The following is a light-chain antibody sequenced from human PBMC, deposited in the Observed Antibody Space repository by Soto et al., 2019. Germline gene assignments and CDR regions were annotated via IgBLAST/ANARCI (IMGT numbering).Light chain of an antibody. J-gene: IGKJ5*01. CDR2: GAS. V-gene: IGKV3-20*01. CDR3: QQNNRWPHIT. Sequence: ESVLTQSPGTLSLSPGERATLSCRASQSVTSTYLAWYQQKPGQAPRLLIYGASRRATAIPDRFSGSGSGTQFTLTISRLQSEDSAVYFCQQNNRWPHITFGQGTRLAI. CDR1: QSVTSTY.